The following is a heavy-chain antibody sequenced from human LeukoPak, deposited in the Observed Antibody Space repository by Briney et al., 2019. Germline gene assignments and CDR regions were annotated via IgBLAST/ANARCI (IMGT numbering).Heavy chain of an antibody. V-gene: IGHV1-8*01. J-gene: IGHJ5*02. CDR3: ARERCSSTSCYHNWFDP. Sequence: ASVKVSCKASGYTFTSYDINWVRQATGQGLEWMGWMNPNSGNTGYAQKFQGRVTMTRNTSISTAYMELSSLRSEDTAVYYCARERCSSTSCYHNWFDPWGQGTLVTVSS. CDR1: GYTFTSYD. CDR2: MNPNSGNT. D-gene: IGHD2-2*01.